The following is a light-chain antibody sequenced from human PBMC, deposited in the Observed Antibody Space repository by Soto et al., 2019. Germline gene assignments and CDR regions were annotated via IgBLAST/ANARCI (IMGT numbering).Light chain of an antibody. J-gene: IGKJ3*01. CDR2: TTS. V-gene: IGKV3-20*01. Sequence: EIVLTQSPDTLSLSPGERATLACTASESVTSSCLACYQRKPGQAPRLLIHTTSTRATDIPDRCSGSGSGTDFTLTIGRLEPEDFAGYYCQQCGGSPLFSFGPGTRVDI. CDR3: QQCGGSPLFS. CDR1: ESVTSSC.